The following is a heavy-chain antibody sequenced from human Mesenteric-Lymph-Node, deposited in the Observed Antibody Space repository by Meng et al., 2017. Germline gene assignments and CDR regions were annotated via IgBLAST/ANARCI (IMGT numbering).Heavy chain of an antibody. CDR1: GFTFSSYA. D-gene: IGHD2-15*01. V-gene: IGHV3-30*04. J-gene: IGHJ4*02. CDR3: ARDKEGYCSGVSCYTLDY. CDR2: ISYDGSNK. Sequence: GESLKISCAASGFTFSSYAIHWVRQAPGKGLEWVAVISYDGSNKYYADSVKGRFTISRDNSKNTLYLQMNSLRAEDTAVYYCARDKEGYCSGVSCYTLDYWGQGTLVTVSS.